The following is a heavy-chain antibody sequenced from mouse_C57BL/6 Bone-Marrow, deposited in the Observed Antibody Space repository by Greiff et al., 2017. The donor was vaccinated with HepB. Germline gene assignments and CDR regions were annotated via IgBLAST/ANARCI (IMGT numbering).Heavy chain of an antibody. CDR2: ISYDGSN. V-gene: IGHV3-6*01. Sequence: ESGPGLVKPSQSLSLTCSVTGYSITSGYYWNWIRQFPGSKLEWMGYISYDGSNNYNPSLKNRISITRDTSKNQFFLKLNSVTTEDTATYYCAMTYDYDEGYYAMDYWGQGTSVTVSS. D-gene: IGHD2-4*01. CDR1: GYSITSGYY. J-gene: IGHJ4*01. CDR3: AMTYDYDEGYYAMDY.